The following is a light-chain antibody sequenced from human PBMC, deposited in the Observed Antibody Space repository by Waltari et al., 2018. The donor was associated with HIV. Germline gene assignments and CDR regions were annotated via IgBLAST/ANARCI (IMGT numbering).Light chain of an antibody. CDR1: SRHVGSYNY. J-gene: IGLJ2*01. CDR3: SSYTSSSTLV. Sequence: QSALTQPASVSGSPGQSITISCTGTSRHVGSYNYVSWYQQHPGKAPKLMIYEVSNRPAGVSNRFSGSKSGNTASLTISGLQAEDEADYYCSSYTSSSTLVFGGGTKLTVL. V-gene: IGLV2-14*01. CDR2: EVS.